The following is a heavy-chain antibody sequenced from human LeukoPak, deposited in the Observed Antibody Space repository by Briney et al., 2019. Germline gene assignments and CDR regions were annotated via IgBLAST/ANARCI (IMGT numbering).Heavy chain of an antibody. CDR1: GFTFSSYG. CDR2: IWYDGSNK. CDR3: ARTKDPYYYDSSGGLDY. V-gene: IGHV3-33*01. J-gene: IGHJ4*02. D-gene: IGHD3-22*01. Sequence: GGSLRLSCAASGFTFSSYGMHWVRQAPGKGLEWVAVIWYDGSNKYYADSVKGRFTISRDNSKNTLYLQMNSLRAEDTAVYYCARTKDPYYYDSSGGLDYWGQGTLVTVSS.